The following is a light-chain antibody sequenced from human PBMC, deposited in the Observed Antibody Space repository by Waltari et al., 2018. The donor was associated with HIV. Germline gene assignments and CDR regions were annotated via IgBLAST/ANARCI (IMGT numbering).Light chain of an antibody. CDR2: DAS. CDR3: QQRSTWPYT. CDR1: QIVSSY. Sequence: IVLTQSPATLSLSPGERATLSCRASQIVSSYLAWYQQKPGQAPRLLIYDASNRATGIPARFSGSGSGTDFTLTISNLEPENFAVYYCQQRSTWPYTFGQGTKLEIK. V-gene: IGKV3-11*01. J-gene: IGKJ2*01.